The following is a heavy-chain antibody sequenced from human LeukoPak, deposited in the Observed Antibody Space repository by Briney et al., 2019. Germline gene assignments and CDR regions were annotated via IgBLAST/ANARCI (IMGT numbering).Heavy chain of an antibody. D-gene: IGHD3-22*01. V-gene: IGHV3-30*03. J-gene: IGHJ4*02. CDR2: ISYDGSNK. CDR3: ARDRYYDSSGYYYDDSYFDY. CDR1: GFTFSSYG. Sequence: GGSLRLSCAASGFTFSSYGMHWVRQAPGKGLEWVAVISYDGSNKYYADSVKGRFTISRDNAKNSLYLQMNSLRDEDTAVYYCARDRYYDSSGYYYDDSYFDYWGQGTLVTISS.